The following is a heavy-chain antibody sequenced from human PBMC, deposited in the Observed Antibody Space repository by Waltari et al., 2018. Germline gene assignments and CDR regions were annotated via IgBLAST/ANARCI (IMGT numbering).Heavy chain of an antibody. D-gene: IGHD6-19*01. CDR2: IWYDGSNK. CDR3: ARDAGPQGGSGWYTPDY. Sequence: QVQLVESGGGVVQPGRSLRLSCAASGFTFSSYGLPWVRTAPGKGLEWVAVIWYDGSNKYYADSVKGRFTISRDNSKNTLYLQMNSLRAEDTAVYYCARDAGPQGGSGWYTPDYWGQGTLVTVSS. J-gene: IGHJ4*02. CDR1: GFTFSSYG. V-gene: IGHV3-33*01.